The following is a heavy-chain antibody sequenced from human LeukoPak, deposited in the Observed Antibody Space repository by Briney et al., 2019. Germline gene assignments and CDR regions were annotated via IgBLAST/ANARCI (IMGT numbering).Heavy chain of an antibody. CDR1: GGSISSGSFY. CDR3: AEGINWFDP. Sequence: PSETLSLTCTVSGGSISSGSFYWSWIRQPAGKGLEWIGRIYTSESTNYNPSLKSRVTISADTSKNHFSLKLRFVTAADTAVYYCAEGINWFDPWGQGTLVTVSS. V-gene: IGHV4-61*02. J-gene: IGHJ5*02. CDR2: IYTSEST.